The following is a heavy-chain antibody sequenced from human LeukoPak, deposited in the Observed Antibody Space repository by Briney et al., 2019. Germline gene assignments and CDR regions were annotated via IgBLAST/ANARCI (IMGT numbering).Heavy chain of an antibody. D-gene: IGHD4-23*01. CDR1: GYAFTNYG. CDR3: ARRHLIGNGYFDH. J-gene: IGHJ4*02. V-gene: IGHV1-18*01. Sequence: ASVKVSCKASGYAFTNYGITWVRQAPGQGLEWLGWISTFNGNTNYVQKLQDRVTMTTDTSTSTAYLELRSLRSDDTAVYYCARRHLIGNGYFDHWGQGTLVTVSS. CDR2: ISTFNGNT.